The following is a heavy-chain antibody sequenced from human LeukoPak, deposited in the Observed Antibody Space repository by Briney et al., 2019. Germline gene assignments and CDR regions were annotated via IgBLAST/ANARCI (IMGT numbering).Heavy chain of an antibody. V-gene: IGHV4-59*01. CDR1: GGSISSYY. CDR2: FYYSGST. CDR3: AIAVAGNFDY. Sequence: SSETLSLTCTVSGGSISSYYWSWIRQPPGKGLEWIGYFYYSGSTNYNPSLKSRVTISVDTSKKQFSLKLSSVTAADTAVYYCAIAVAGNFDYWGQGTLVTVSS. J-gene: IGHJ4*02. D-gene: IGHD6-19*01.